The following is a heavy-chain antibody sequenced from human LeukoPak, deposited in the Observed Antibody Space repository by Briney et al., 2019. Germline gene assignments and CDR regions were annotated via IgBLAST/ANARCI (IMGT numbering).Heavy chain of an antibody. V-gene: IGHV3-74*01. CDR2: INSNRSTT. CDR1: GFTFSSYW. Sequence: GGSLRLSCAASGFTFSSYWMHWVRQAPGKGLVWVSRINSNRSTTFYADSVKGRFTISRDNAKNTLYLQMNSLRAEDTAVYYCVSFYETYWGRGTLVTVSS. D-gene: IGHD2-2*01. CDR3: VSFYETY. J-gene: IGHJ4*02.